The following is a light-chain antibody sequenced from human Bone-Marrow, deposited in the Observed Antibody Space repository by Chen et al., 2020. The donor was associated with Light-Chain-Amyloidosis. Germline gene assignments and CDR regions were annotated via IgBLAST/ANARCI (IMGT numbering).Light chain of an antibody. CDR2: ADH. Sequence: SYELTERPSMLVAPGKTSIVSCGRNDIDRNSVLWYQRQPCQAPVLVVFADHYRSSGIPARSSGHNSGDTATLTISRVEAGDEADYYCQVWDSGSDHLVFGGGPRLTVL. CDR1: DIDRNS. CDR3: QVWDSGSDHLV. J-gene: IGLJ2*01. V-gene: IGLV3-21*03.